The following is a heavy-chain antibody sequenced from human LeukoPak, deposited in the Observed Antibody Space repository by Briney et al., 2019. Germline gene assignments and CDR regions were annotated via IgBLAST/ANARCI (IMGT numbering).Heavy chain of an antibody. CDR3: AKDISIAVAGGPDY. CDR1: GFTFSSYW. D-gene: IGHD6-19*01. CDR2: ISWDGGST. J-gene: IGHJ4*02. Sequence: GGSLRLSCAASGFTFSSYWMHWVRQAPGKGLEWVSLISWDGGSTYYADSVKGRFTISRDNSKNSLYLQMNSLRAEDTALYYCAKDISIAVAGGPDYWGQGTLVTVSS. V-gene: IGHV3-43D*03.